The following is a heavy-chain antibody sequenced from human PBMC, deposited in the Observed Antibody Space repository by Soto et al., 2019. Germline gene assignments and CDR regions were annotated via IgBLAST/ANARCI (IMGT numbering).Heavy chain of an antibody. CDR3: AKAGEDDCSGSSCRNLYWYFDL. D-gene: IGHD2-15*01. CDR2: ISGSGSST. V-gene: IGHV3-23*01. Sequence: GSLRLSCSASGFTFSTYALTWVRQAPGKGLEWVSTISGSGSSTYYADSVKGRFTISRANSQNTLYLHMDGLRADDTAEYYCAKAGEDDCSGSSCRNLYWYFDLWGRGTPVTVSS. J-gene: IGHJ2*01. CDR1: GFTFSTYA.